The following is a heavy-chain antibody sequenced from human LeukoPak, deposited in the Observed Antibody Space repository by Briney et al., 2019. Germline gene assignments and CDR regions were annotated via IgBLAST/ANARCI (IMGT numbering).Heavy chain of an antibody. CDR1: GGTFSSYA. D-gene: IGHD3-22*01. Sequence: SVKVSCKASGGTFSSYAISWVRQAPGQGLEWMRGIIPIFGTANYAQKFQGRVTITADESTSTAYMELSSLRSEDTAVYYCARVAYYYDSSGYQEHNYYYYYYMDVWGKGTTVTISS. CDR3: ARVAYYYDSSGYQEHNYYYYYYMDV. V-gene: IGHV1-69*13. J-gene: IGHJ6*03. CDR2: IIPIFGTA.